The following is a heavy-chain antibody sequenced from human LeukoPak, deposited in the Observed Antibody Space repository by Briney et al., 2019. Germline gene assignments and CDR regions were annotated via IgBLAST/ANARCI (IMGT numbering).Heavy chain of an antibody. CDR2: IIPIFGTA. CDR3: ARAALWFGELLDGMDV. CDR1: GGTFSSYA. Sequence: SVKVSCKASGGTFSSYAISWVRQAPGQGLEWMGGIIPIFGTANYAQKFQGRVTITRDTSASTAYMELSRLRSDETAVYYCARAALWFGELLDGMDVWGQGTTVTVSS. J-gene: IGHJ6*02. V-gene: IGHV1-69*05. D-gene: IGHD3-10*01.